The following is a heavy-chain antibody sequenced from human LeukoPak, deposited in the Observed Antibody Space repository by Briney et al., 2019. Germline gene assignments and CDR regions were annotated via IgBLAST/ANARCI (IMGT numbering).Heavy chain of an antibody. CDR3: AKDEALISVAGLDS. J-gene: IGHJ4*02. D-gene: IGHD6-19*01. V-gene: IGHV3-23*01. CDR1: GFTFSSYA. Sequence: SGGSLRLSCAASGFTFSSYAMSWVRQAPGKGLEWVSVISGSGGSTHYADSVKGRFTISRDNSMHTLYVEMNSLRAEDTAVYYCAKDEALISVAGLDSWGQGTLVTVSS. CDR2: ISGSGGST.